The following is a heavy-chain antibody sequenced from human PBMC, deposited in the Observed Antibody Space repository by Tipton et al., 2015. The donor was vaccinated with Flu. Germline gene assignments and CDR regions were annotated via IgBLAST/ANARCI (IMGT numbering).Heavy chain of an antibody. CDR3: ARDSAVVPTALVY. CDR1: GGSITSGSYY. CDR2: LYYTGST. Sequence: TLSLTCTVSGGSITSGSYYRTWIRQPPGKGLEWIGNLYYTGSTYYSPSLKSRVTISSVDTSKNQFSLTLTSVTAADTAVYFCARDSAVVPTALVYWGQGTLVTVSS. J-gene: IGHJ4*02. D-gene: IGHD2-2*01. V-gene: IGHV4-31*03.